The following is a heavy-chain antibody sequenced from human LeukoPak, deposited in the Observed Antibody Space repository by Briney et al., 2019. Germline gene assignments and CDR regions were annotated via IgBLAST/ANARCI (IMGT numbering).Heavy chain of an antibody. D-gene: IGHD2-2*01. CDR3: AKQGTSWLDGHFEC. CDR1: GFTFSSYA. J-gene: IGHJ4*02. Sequence: GGSLRLSCAASGFTFSSYAMSWVRQPPGKGLEWVGGISSSEGSKYYADSVKGRFTITRGSSKNTLYLQMNSLSAEDTAVYYCAKQGTSWLDGHFECGGQGTLVTFSS. CDR2: ISSSEGSK. V-gene: IGHV3-23*01.